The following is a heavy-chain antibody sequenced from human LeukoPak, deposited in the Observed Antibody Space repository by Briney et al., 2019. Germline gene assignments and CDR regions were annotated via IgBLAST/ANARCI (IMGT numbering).Heavy chain of an antibody. D-gene: IGHD2-2*01. CDR3: ARGIDVVVPAATLPPGATRANREDAFDI. V-gene: IGHV1-69*13. Sequence: SVKVSCKDSGGTFISYAISWVRQAPGQGLEWMGGIIPIFGTANYAQKFQGRVTITADESTSTAYMELSSLRSEDTAVYYCARGIDVVVPAATLPPGATRANREDAFDIWGQGTMVTVSS. J-gene: IGHJ3*02. CDR1: GGTFISYA. CDR2: IIPIFGTA.